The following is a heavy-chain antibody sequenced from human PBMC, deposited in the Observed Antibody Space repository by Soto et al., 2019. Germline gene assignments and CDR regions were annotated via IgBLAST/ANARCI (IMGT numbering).Heavy chain of an antibody. V-gene: IGHV4-30-4*01. D-gene: IGHD2-2*01. CDR1: GGSISSGDYY. J-gene: IGHJ4*02. Sequence: SETLSLTCTVSGGSISSGDYYWIWIRQPPGKGLEWIGYIYYSGSTYYNPSLKSRVTISVDTSKNQFSLKLSSVTAADTAVYYCARYCSSTSCSYFDYWGQGTLVTVS. CDR3: ARYCSSTSCSYFDY. CDR2: IYYSGST.